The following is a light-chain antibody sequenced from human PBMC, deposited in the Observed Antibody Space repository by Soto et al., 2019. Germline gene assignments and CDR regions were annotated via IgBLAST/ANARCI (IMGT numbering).Light chain of an antibody. CDR1: QSVSSSY. J-gene: IGKJ1*01. Sequence: IVWTQYPGTLSLSTGERATLSCRASQSVSSSYLAWYQQKPGQAPRLLIYGASSRATGIPDRFSGSGSGTDFTLTISRLEPEDFAVYYCQQYGSSPRTFGQGTKVDIK. V-gene: IGKV3-20*01. CDR2: GAS. CDR3: QQYGSSPRT.